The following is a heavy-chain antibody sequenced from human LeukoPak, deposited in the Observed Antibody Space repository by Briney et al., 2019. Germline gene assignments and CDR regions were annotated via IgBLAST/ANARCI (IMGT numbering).Heavy chain of an antibody. J-gene: IGHJ4*02. D-gene: IGHD1-7*01. CDR1: GGSFSDYQ. CDR2: INHTGST. V-gene: IGHV4-34*01. CDR3: ARGELRGYFDY. Sequence: SETLSLTCSVYGGSFSDYQWSWIRQPPGKGLEWIGEINHTGSTNYNPSLKSRVTISVDTSKNQFSLKLSSVTAADTAVYYCARGELRGYFDYWGQGTLVTVAS.